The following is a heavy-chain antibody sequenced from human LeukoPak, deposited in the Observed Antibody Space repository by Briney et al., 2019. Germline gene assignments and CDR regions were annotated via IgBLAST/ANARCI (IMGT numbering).Heavy chain of an antibody. J-gene: IGHJ4*02. V-gene: IGHV4-38-2*01. CDR3: ARRYSNYFFDY. CDR1: GYSSTSGYY. CDR2: IYHSGST. Sequence: PSETLSLXCAVSGYSSTSGYYWAWIRQPPGKGLEWIGNIYHSGSTYYNASLKSRVTISVDTSKNQFSLKLSSVTAADTAVYYCARRYSNYFFDYWGQGTLVTVSS. D-gene: IGHD4-11*01.